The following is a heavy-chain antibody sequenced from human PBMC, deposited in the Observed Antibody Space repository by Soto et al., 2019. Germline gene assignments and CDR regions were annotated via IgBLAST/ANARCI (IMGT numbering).Heavy chain of an antibody. CDR1: GGSISSSSYY. D-gene: IGHD3-9*01. CDR3: ASLFTDILTGYSPHYYYGMDV. J-gene: IGHJ6*02. CDR2: IYYSGST. V-gene: IGHV4-39*01. Sequence: SETLSLTCTVSGGSISSSSYYWGWIRQPPGKGLEWIGSIYYSGSTYYNPSLKSRVTISVDTSKNQFSLKLSSVTAADTAVYYCASLFTDILTGYSPHYYYGMDVWGQGTTVTVSS.